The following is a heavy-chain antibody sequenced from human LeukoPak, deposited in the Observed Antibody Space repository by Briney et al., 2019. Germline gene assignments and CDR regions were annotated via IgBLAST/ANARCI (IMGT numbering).Heavy chain of an antibody. V-gene: IGHV3-48*04. Sequence: GGSLRLSCAASGFTFSSSNLNWVRQAPGKGLEWISYITLSATTMYYADSVKGRFTISRDNAKNSLYLQMNSLRAEDTAVYYCARDLSDMSDYWGQGTLVTVSS. CDR3: ARDLSDMSDY. CDR1: GFTFSSSN. J-gene: IGHJ4*02. D-gene: IGHD3-9*01. CDR2: ITLSATTM.